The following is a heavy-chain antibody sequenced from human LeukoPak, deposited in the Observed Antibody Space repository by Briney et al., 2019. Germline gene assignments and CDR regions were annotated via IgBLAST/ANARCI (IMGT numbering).Heavy chain of an antibody. CDR1: GYTFTGYY. CDR2: INPNSGDT. CDR3: VRGRKMAADGTDSPALFDY. D-gene: IGHD6-13*01. V-gene: IGHV1-2*02. J-gene: IGHJ4*02. Sequence: ASVKVSCKASGYTFTGYYMHWVRQAAGQGLEWMGWINPNSGDTSYAQNFQGRVTMTRDTSITTAYMELSSLTFDDTAAYYCVRGRKMAADGTDSPALFDYWGQGTLVAVSS.